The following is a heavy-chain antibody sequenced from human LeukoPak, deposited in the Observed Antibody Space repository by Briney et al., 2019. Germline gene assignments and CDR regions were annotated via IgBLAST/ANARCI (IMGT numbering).Heavy chain of an antibody. CDR3: ARGPGGDPAYNWFDP. CDR2: IIPIFGTA. D-gene: IGHD2-21*02. V-gene: IGHV1-69*05. J-gene: IGHJ5*02. Sequence: SVKVSCKASGGTFSSYAISWVRQAPGQGLEWMGGIIPIFGTANYAQKFQGRVTITTDESTSTAYMEMSSLRSEDTAVYYCARGPGGDPAYNWFDPWGQGTLVTVSS. CDR1: GGTFSSYA.